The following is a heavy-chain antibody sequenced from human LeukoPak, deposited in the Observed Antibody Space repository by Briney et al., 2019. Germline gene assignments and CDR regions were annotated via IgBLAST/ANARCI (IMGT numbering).Heavy chain of an antibody. J-gene: IGHJ4*02. D-gene: IGHD1-26*01. CDR2: TYYRYKWYN. Sequence: SQTLSLTCAISGDSVSSNSVAWNWLRPSPSRGLEWLGSTYYRYKWYNDYALSVKSRITINPDTSKNQFSLQLNSVTPEDTAVYYCARRASGADYFDYWGQGTLVTVSS. CDR3: ARRASGADYFDY. CDR1: GDSVSSNSVA. V-gene: IGHV6-1*01.